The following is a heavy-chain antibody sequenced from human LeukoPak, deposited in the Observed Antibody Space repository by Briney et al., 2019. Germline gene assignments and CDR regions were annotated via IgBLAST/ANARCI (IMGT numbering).Heavy chain of an antibody. CDR2: MHANGYT. J-gene: IGHJ6*03. CDR3: ARYGYYGSGRFMDV. V-gene: IGHV4-4*07. D-gene: IGHD3-10*01. CDR1: DGSITTHY. Sequence: SETLSLICTVSDGSITTHYWSWIRQPAGRGLEWIGHMHANGYTDHCPSLKSRLTMSVDTSKKQFSLRLSSVTAADTAVYFCARYGYYGSGRFMDVWGKGTTVIVSS.